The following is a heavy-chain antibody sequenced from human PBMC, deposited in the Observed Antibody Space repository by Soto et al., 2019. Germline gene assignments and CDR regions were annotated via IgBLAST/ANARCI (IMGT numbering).Heavy chain of an antibody. CDR2: IYYSGST. D-gene: IGHD3-22*01. V-gene: IGHV4-30-4*01. CDR1: GGSISSGDYY. CDR3: ARVPSDYYDSSGYY. Sequence: SETLSLTCTVSGGSISSGDYYWSWIRQPPGKGLEWIGYIYYSGSTYYNPSLKSRVTISVDTSKNQFSLKLSSVTAADTAVYYCARVPSDYYDSSGYYWGQGTLVTVSS. J-gene: IGHJ4*02.